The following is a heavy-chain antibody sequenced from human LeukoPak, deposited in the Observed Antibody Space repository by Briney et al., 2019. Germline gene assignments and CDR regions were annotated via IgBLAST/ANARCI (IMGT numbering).Heavy chain of an antibody. CDR1: GGSISSYY. Sequence: SETLSLTCTVSGGSISSYYWSWIRQPPGKGLEWIGYIYYSGSTNYNPSLKRRVTISVDTSKNQFSLKLSSVTAADTAVYYCAREEVVVIATLNWFDPWGQGTLVTVSS. D-gene: IGHD2-21*01. V-gene: IGHV4-59*12. CDR2: IYYSGST. J-gene: IGHJ5*02. CDR3: AREEVVVIATLNWFDP.